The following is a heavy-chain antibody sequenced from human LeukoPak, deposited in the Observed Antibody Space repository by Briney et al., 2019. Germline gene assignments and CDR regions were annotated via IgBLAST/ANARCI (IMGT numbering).Heavy chain of an antibody. Sequence: AGESLRLSCAASGFTFSTYEASWVRQAPGKGLDWVASISSSTTYIYYADSVKGRFTISRDDAKNSLYLQMSSLRAEDTAVYYCAREVIGGNSAWGQGTLVTVSS. CDR2: ISSSTTYI. J-gene: IGHJ4*02. CDR1: GFTFSTYE. V-gene: IGHV3-21*01. CDR3: AREVIGGNSA. D-gene: IGHD4-23*01.